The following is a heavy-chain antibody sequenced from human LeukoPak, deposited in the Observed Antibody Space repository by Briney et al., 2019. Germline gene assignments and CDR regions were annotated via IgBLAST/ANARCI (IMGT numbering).Heavy chain of an antibody. Sequence: NPSETLSLTCTVSGGSVSCGSYYWSWIRQPPGKGLEWIGYIYYSGSTNYNPSLKSRVTISVDTSKNQFSLKLSSVTAADTAVYYCARDRSSNAFDIWGQGTMVTVSS. CDR1: GGSVSCGSYY. CDR3: ARDRSSNAFDI. CDR2: IYYSGST. J-gene: IGHJ3*02. V-gene: IGHV4-61*01.